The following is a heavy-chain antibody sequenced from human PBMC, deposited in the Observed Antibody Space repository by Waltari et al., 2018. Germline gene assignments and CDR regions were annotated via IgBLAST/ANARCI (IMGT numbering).Heavy chain of an antibody. V-gene: IGHV4-38-2*02. CDR1: GYSISSGYY. D-gene: IGHD5-18*01. CDR2: IYHSGST. Sequence: QVQLQESGPGLVKPSETLSLTCTVSGYSISSGYYWGWLRPPPGKGLEWIGSIYHSGSTYYNPSLKSRVTISVDTSKNQFSLKLSSVTAADTAVYYCARDLRGQYSYGYGSDYWGQGTLVTVSS. J-gene: IGHJ4*02. CDR3: ARDLRGQYSYGYGSDY.